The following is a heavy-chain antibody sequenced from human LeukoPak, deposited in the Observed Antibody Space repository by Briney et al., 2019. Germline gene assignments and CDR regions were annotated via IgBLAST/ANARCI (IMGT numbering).Heavy chain of an antibody. CDR2: ISSSSSYI. V-gene: IGHV3-21*01. D-gene: IGHD3-9*01. J-gene: IGHJ6*02. CDR3: AREGDWLPSEPYYYGMDV. Sequence: PGGSLRLSCAASGFTFSSYSMNWVRQAPGKGLEWVSSISSSSSYIYYADSVKGRFTISRDNSKNTLYLQMNSLRAEDTAVYYCAREGDWLPSEPYYYGMDVWGQGTTVTVSS. CDR1: GFTFSSYS.